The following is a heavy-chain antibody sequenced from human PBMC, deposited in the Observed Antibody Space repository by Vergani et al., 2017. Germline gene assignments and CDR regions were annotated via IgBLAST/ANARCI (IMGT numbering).Heavy chain of an antibody. Sequence: QVQLVQSGAEVKKPGSSVKVSCKASGGTFNSYTISWVRQAPGQGLEWMGRIIPILGIANYAQKFQGRVTVTADKSTSTAYMELSSLRSEDTAVYYCARDLSGSFRPGSFDFGGQGTLVTVSS. V-gene: IGHV1-69*08. D-gene: IGHD1-26*01. CDR1: GGTFNSYT. CDR3: ARDLSGSFRPGSFDF. CDR2: IIPILGIA. J-gene: IGHJ4*02.